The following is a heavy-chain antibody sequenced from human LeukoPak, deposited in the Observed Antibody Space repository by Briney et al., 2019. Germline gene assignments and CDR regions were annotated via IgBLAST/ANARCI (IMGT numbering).Heavy chain of an antibody. J-gene: IGHJ4*02. CDR1: GFTFSSYA. Sequence: GGSLRLSCAASGFTFSSYAMSWVRQAPGKGLEWVSAISGSGGSTYYADSVKSRFTISRDNSKNTLYLQMNSLRAEDTAVYYCAKRGPYCSGGSCYHYFDYWGQGTLVTVSS. V-gene: IGHV3-23*01. CDR3: AKRGPYCSGGSCYHYFDY. D-gene: IGHD2-15*01. CDR2: ISGSGGST.